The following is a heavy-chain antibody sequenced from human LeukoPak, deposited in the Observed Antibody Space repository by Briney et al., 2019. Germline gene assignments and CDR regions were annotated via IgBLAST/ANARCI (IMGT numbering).Heavy chain of an antibody. CDR2: IYSGGST. CDR3: ARARDSSGYDAFDI. V-gene: IGHV3-66*01. D-gene: IGHD3-22*01. J-gene: IGHJ3*02. Sequence: GGSLRLSCAASGFIVRSNYMSWVRQAPGKGLEWVSVIYSGGSTYYADSVKGRFTISRDNSKNTLYLQMNSLRAEDTAVYYCARARDSSGYDAFDIWGQGTMVTVSS. CDR1: GFIVRSNY.